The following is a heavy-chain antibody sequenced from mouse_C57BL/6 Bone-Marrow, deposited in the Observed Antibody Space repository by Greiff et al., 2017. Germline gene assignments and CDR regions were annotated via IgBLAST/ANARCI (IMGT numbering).Heavy chain of an antibody. CDR1: EYEFPSHD. CDR2: LNSDGGST. J-gene: IGHJ3*01. Sequence: EVQRVESGGGLVQPGESLKLSCESNEYEFPSHDMSWVRKTPEKRLELVAALNSDGGSTYYPDTMERRFIISRDNTKKTLYLQMSSLRSEDTALYYCAILWLRRIWFAYWGQGTLVTVSA. D-gene: IGHD2-2*01. V-gene: IGHV5-2*01. CDR3: AILWLRRIWFAY.